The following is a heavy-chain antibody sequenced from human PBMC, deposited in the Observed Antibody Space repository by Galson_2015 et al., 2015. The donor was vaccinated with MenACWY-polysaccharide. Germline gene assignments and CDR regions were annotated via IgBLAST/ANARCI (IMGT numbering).Heavy chain of an antibody. CDR1: GDSISSSNSY. CDR3: ARADRTDFEVVGYGWGIDS. Sequence: ETLSLTCTVSGDSISSSNSYWDWIRQPPGKGLEWIGTTSYSGTTYYKPSLKSRVTISVDTSKNQFSLKLTSVIAADTAFYYCARADRTDFEVVGYGWGIDSWGQGILVTVSS. D-gene: IGHD2-2*01. V-gene: IGHV4-39*07. CDR2: TSYSGTT. J-gene: IGHJ4*02.